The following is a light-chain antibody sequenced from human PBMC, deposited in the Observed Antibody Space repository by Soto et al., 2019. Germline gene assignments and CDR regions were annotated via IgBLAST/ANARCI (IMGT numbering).Light chain of an antibody. CDR3: QQRSNWPYT. Sequence: EIVLTQSPATLSLSPGERATLSCRASQSVSSYLAWYQQKPGQAPRLLLYDAANSATGIPARFSGSGSGTDFLITSSSLAPEDFVVYYCQQRSNWPYTFGQGTRLEIK. CDR2: DAA. V-gene: IGKV3-11*01. J-gene: IGKJ5*01. CDR1: QSVSSY.